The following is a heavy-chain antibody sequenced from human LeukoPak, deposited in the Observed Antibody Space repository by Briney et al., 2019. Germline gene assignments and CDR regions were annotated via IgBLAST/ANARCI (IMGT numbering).Heavy chain of an antibody. CDR1: GGSIRSYY. CDR2: LYSSGST. D-gene: IGHD6-13*01. CDR3: ARGSGYHVDY. V-gene: IGHV4-4*07. J-gene: IGHJ4*02. Sequence: SETLSLTCTVSGGSIRSYYWSWIRQPAGKGLEWIGRLYSSGSTNYNPSLKSRVTMSVDTSKNQFSLKLRSVTAADTAVYYCARGSGYHVDYWGQGTLVTVSS.